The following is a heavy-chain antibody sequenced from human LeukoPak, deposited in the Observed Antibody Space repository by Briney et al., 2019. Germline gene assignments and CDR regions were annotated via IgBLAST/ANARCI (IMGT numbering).Heavy chain of an antibody. V-gene: IGHV1-46*01. CDR1: GYTFTNNY. CDR2: INPSGDNT. Sequence: ASVKVSCKASGYTFTNNYMHCVRQAPGQGLEWMGIINPSGDNTWYAQKFQGRVTLTRDMATSTDYMEVGSLRSEDTAVYYCARDNSLGDSAWWFDPWGQGTLVTVSS. D-gene: IGHD5-12*01. CDR3: ARDNSLGDSAWWFDP. J-gene: IGHJ5*02.